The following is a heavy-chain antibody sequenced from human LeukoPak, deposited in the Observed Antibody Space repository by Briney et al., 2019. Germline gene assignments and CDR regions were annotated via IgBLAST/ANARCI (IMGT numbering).Heavy chain of an antibody. CDR2: IYSGGST. J-gene: IGHJ6*02. Sequence: GGSLRLSCAASGFTVSSNYKSWVRQAPGKGLEWVSVIYSGGSTYYADSVKGRFTISRDNSKNTLYLQMNSLRAEDTAVYYCARAPVLRFLEWLPDRYYYGMDVWGQGTTVTVSS. D-gene: IGHD3-3*01. CDR3: ARAPVLRFLEWLPDRYYYGMDV. CDR1: GFTVSSNY. V-gene: IGHV3-66*01.